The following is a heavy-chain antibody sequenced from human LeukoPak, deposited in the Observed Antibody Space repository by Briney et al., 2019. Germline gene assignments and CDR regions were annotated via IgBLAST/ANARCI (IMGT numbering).Heavy chain of an antibody. CDR1: GFSLSTTEVA. CDR3: AHRNGGYFDY. CDR2: IYGADEK. Sequence: SGPTLVNPTQTLTLTCTFCGFSLSTTEVAVGSIRQPPGKALEWLALIYGADEKPSSPSLKSRLTITKDTSKNQVVLTMPNMHPVDTATYSCAHRNGGYFDYWGQGTLVTVSS. V-gene: IGHV2-5*02. D-gene: IGHD2-8*01. J-gene: IGHJ4*02.